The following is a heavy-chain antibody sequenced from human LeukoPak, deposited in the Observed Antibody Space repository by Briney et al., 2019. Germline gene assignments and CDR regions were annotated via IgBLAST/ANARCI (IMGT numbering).Heavy chain of an antibody. CDR1: GLHFSSYQ. CDR3: ARVYGSGSYSDY. D-gene: IGHD3-10*01. J-gene: IGHJ4*02. CDR2: ISSSGTYI. Sequence: GGSLRLSCAASGLHFSSYQMNWVRQAPGKGLEWDSFISSSGTYIDYADSVKGRFTISRDNAKNSLYLQMNSLRGEDTAVYYCARVYGSGSYSDYWGQGTLVTVSS. V-gene: IGHV3-48*03.